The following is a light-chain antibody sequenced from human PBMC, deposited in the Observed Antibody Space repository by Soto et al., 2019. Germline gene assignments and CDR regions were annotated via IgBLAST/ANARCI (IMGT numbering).Light chain of an antibody. CDR1: QTITKY. V-gene: IGKV1-39*01. CDR3: QQRSNWPTGT. Sequence: DIQMTQSPYSLSASVGDRVTITCRASQTITKYLNWYQQQSXKAPKLXXYATDTLQSGVPSRFSGSGSGTDYTLTISSLQPEDFAVYVCQQRSNWPTGTFGGGTKVDIK. CDR2: ATD. J-gene: IGKJ4*01.